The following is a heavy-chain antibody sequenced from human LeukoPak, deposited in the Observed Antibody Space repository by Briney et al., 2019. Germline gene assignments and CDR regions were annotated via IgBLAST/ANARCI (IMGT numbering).Heavy chain of an antibody. V-gene: IGHV5-51*01. CDR2: IYPGDSDT. J-gene: IGHJ3*02. D-gene: IGHD1-20*01. CDR1: GYSFTSYW. Sequence: GESLKISCKGSGYSFTSYWNGWVRQMPGKGLEWMGIIYPGDSDTRYSPSFQGQVTISADKSISTAYLQWSSLKASDTAMYYCARRAYRNWNLDAFDIWGQGTMVTVSS. CDR3: ARRAYRNWNLDAFDI.